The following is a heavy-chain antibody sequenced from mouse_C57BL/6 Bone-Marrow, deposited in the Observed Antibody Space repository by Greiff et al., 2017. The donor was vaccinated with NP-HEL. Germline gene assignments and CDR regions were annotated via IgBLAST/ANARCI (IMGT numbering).Heavy chain of an antibody. V-gene: IGHV3-6*01. D-gene: IGHD2-1*01. CDR1: GYSITSGYY. Sequence: EVKLMESGPGLVKPSQSLSLTCSVTGYSITSGYYWNWIRQFPGNKLEWMGYISYDGSNNYNPSLKNRISITRDTSKNQFFLKLNSVTTEDTATYYCARDPLSYCNPFAYWGQGTLVTVSA. J-gene: IGHJ3*01. CDR2: ISYDGSN. CDR3: ARDPLSYCNPFAY.